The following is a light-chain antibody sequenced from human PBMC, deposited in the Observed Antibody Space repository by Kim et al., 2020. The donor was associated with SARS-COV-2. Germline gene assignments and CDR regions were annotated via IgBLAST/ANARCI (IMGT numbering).Light chain of an antibody. Sequence: SAAVGDRGPITCRASQGINKGLAWYQQNPGKAPKVLIYDVSTLETGVPSRFSGSGSGTEFTLTISSLQTDDFATYYCQHNNTYPFTFGQGTKLEI. CDR3: QHNNTYPFT. V-gene: IGKV1-5*01. CDR1: QGINKG. CDR2: DVS. J-gene: IGKJ2*01.